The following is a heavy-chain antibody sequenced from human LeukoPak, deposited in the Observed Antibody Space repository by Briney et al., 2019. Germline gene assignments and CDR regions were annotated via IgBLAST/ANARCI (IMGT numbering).Heavy chain of an antibody. D-gene: IGHD6-13*01. CDR1: GYTFTSYG. CDR2: IIPILGIA. CDR3: ARAPAAAYRYGMDV. Sequence: GASVKVSCKASGYTFTSYGISWVRQAPGQGLEWMGRIIPILGIANYAQKFQGRVTITADKSTSTAYMELSSLRSEDTAVYYCARAPAAAYRYGMDVWGQGTTVTVSS. J-gene: IGHJ6*02. V-gene: IGHV1-69*04.